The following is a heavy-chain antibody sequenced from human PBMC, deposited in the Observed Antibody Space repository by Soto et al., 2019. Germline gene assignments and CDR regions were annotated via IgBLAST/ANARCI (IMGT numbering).Heavy chain of an antibody. CDR1: GFAFSNYA. Sequence: PGGSLRLSCAASGFAFSNYAMSWVRQAPGKGLEWVSAILGSGGSAYYADSVKGRFTISRDNSKNTLYLEMNSLRPEDTAVYYCEKMDNYWVLFYDLDVWGQGTTVTVSS. CDR3: EKMDNYWVLFYDLDV. V-gene: IGHV3-23*01. J-gene: IGHJ6*02. D-gene: IGHD4-4*01. CDR2: ILGSGGSA.